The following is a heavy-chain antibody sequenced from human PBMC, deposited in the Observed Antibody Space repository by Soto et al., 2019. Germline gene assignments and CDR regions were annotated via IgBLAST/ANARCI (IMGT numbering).Heavy chain of an antibody. D-gene: IGHD6-19*01. CDR1: GFTFSSSA. J-gene: IGHJ5*02. Sequence: SVKVSCKASGFTFSSSAVQWVRQARGQPLEWIGWIVLGNGNTNYAQKFQQRVTITRDMSTSTAYMEVRSLTSEDTAVYYCATRIGNIGWYWLDTWGQGTLGTVSS. CDR3: ATRIGNIGWYWLDT. CDR2: IVLGNGNT. V-gene: IGHV1-58*01.